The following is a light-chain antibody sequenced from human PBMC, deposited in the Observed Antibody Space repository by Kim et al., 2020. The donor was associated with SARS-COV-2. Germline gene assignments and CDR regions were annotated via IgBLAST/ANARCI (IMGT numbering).Light chain of an antibody. V-gene: IGKV1-39*01. CDR3: QHSYSTPT. Sequence: DIQMTQSPSSLSASVGDRVTITCRASQSISSYLNWYQQKPGKAPKLLIYTASSLQSGVPSRFSGSGSGTDFTLTISSLQPEDFATYYCQHSYSTPTFGQGTKLEI. J-gene: IGKJ2*01. CDR2: TAS. CDR1: QSISSY.